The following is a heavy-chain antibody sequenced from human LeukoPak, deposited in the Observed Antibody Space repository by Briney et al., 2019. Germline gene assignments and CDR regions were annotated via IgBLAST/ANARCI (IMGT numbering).Heavy chain of an antibody. CDR3: AREIGEDTAMVHPPYYYYYMDV. V-gene: IGHV1-2*02. Sequence: ASVKVSCKASGYTFTGYYIHWVRQAPGQGLEWMGWINPNSGGTNYAQKFQGRVTMTRDTSISTAYMELSRLRSDDTAVYYCAREIGEDTAMVHPPYYYYYMDVWGKGTTVTVSS. CDR2: INPNSGGT. CDR1: GYTFTGYY. J-gene: IGHJ6*03. D-gene: IGHD5-18*01.